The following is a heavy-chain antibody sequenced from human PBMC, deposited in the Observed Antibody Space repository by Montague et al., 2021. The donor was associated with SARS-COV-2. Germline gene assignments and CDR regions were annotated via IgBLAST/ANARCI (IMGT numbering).Heavy chain of an antibody. CDR1: GYSISSGYY. CDR3: ARDCYDHGSGSYQRWFDP. D-gene: IGHD3-10*01. J-gene: IGHJ5*02. CDR2: IYHSGST. Sequence: SETLSLTCTVSGYSISSGYYWGWVRQPPGKGLEWIGSIYHSGSTYYNPSLKSRVTISVDTSKNQFSLKLSSVTAADTAVYYCARDCYDHGSGSYQRWFDPWGQGTLVTVSS. V-gene: IGHV4-38-2*02.